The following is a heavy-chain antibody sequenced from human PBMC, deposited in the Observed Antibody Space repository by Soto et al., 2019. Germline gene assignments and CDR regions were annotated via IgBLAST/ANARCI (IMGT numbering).Heavy chain of an antibody. Sequence: GGSLRLSCAASGLTLTNYAMSWVRQAPGEGLEWVSTISGSGGNTHYADSVKGRFSISRDNSRNTLYIQMNSLRAEDTAVYYCAKDYGSSRYFFDYWGQGALVTVSS. D-gene: IGHD6-19*01. J-gene: IGHJ4*02. CDR3: AKDYGSSRYFFDY. CDR1: GLTLTNYA. CDR2: ISGSGGNT. V-gene: IGHV3-23*01.